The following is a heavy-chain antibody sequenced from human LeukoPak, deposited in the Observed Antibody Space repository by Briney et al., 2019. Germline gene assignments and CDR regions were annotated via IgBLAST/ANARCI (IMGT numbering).Heavy chain of an antibody. CDR1: GGSFSDYY. V-gene: IGHV4-34*01. CDR2: INHSGST. D-gene: IGHD6-19*01. CDR3: ARETTLTGYSSGLGFNY. J-gene: IGHJ4*02. Sequence: SETLSLTCAVYGGSFSDYYRSWIRQPPGKGLEWIGEINHSGSTNYNPSLKSRVTISADTSKNQFSLKLTSVTAADTAVYYCARETTLTGYSSGLGFNYWGQGTLVTVSS.